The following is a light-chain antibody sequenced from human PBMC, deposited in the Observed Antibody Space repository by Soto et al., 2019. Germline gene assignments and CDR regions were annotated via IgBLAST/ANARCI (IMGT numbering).Light chain of an antibody. CDR2: GAS. CDR1: QSVSSSY. V-gene: IGKV3-20*01. Sequence: EIVLTQSPGTLSLSPGERATLSCRASQSVSSSYLAWYQQKPGQAPRLLIYGASSRATGIPDRFSGSGSGTDFTLTISRLEPEYSAVYYCQQYGSSPFTFGPGTKLDIK. CDR3: QQYGSSPFT. J-gene: IGKJ3*01.